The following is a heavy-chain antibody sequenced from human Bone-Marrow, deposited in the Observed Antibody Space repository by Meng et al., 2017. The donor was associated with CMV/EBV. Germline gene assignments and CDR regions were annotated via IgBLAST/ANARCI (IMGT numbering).Heavy chain of an antibody. CDR2: INPSGGST. V-gene: IGHV1-46*01. CDR3: ARDIVARGAFDI. Sequence: ASVKVSCKASGYTFTSYYMHWVRQAPGQGLEWMGIINPSGGSTSYAQKFQGRVTMTRDTSTSTVYMELSSLRSEDTAVDYCARDIVARGAFDIWGQGTMVTVSS. D-gene: IGHD3-22*01. CDR1: GYTFTSYY. J-gene: IGHJ3*02.